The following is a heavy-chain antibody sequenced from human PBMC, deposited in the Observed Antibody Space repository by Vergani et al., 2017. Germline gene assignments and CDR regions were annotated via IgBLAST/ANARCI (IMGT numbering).Heavy chain of an antibody. Sequence: QVQLVESGGGVVQPGKSLRLSCAASGFTFSSYGMHWVRQAPGKGLEWVAVISYDGRDTYYSNSVKGRFTISRDKSKTTLYLPMNSLRAEDTAVYYCSKGPGLRYVYWYFDYWGQGTLFTVSS. CDR2: ISYDGRDT. V-gene: IGHV3-30*18. CDR1: GFTFSSYG. J-gene: IGHJ4*02. CDR3: SKGPGLRYVYWYFDY. D-gene: IGHD3-9*01.